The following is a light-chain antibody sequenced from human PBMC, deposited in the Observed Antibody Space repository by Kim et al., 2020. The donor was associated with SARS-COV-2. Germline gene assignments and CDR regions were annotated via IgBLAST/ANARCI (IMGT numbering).Light chain of an antibody. CDR1: QGINIY. V-gene: IGKV1-9*01. J-gene: IGKJ4*01. Sequence: AAVEDRFTSSCRASQGINIYLAWFPHKPGEAPRLLIYAASTLESGVPSRFSGSGSGTDFTLTISSLQPEDSATYFCQQLATYPLTFGGGTKVDIK. CDR2: AAS. CDR3: QQLATYPLT.